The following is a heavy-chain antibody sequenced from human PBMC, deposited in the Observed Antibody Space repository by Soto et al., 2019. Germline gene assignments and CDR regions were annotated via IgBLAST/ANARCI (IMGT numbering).Heavy chain of an antibody. Sequence: QVQLQESSPGLVKPSGTLSLTCAVSGGSVSSPYYWCWVRQPPGKGLEWIGEVFHTGTTSYNPSLRSRVTISMDKSNNQFSLDLSSVTAADTAVYYCARSAGWYAVHSWGPGTLVIVSS. V-gene: IGHV4-4*02. J-gene: IGHJ4*02. CDR1: GGSVSSPYY. D-gene: IGHD6-19*01. CDR2: VFHTGTT. CDR3: ARSAGWYAVHS.